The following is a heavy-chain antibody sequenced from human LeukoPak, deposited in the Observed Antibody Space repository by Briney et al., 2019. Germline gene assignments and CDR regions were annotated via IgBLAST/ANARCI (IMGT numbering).Heavy chain of an antibody. CDR3: ARRNSYISSFDY. D-gene: IGHD3-16*01. CDR1: GGSVTLFY. V-gene: IGHV4-4*09. Sequence: ETLSLTCTVSGGSVTLFYWSWIRQSPGKGLERIGYIYTTGSTSYNPSLKSRVTISLNTSENQFSLKLDSVTAADTAVYYCARRNSYISSFDYWGQGTLVTVSS. J-gene: IGHJ4*02. CDR2: IYTTGST.